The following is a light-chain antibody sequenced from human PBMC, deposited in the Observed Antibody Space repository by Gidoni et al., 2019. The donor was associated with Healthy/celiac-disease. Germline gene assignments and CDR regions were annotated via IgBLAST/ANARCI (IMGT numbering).Light chain of an antibody. V-gene: IGLV3-21*03. CDR3: QVWDSSSDPPNWM. CDR1: NIGSKS. Sequence: SYVLTQPPSVSVAPGKTARITCGGNNIGSKSVHWYQQKTGQAPVLVVYDDSDRPSGSPERFSGSNSGNTATLTISRVEAGDEAAYYCQVWDSSSDPPNWMFGGGTKLTVL. J-gene: IGLJ3*02. CDR2: DDS.